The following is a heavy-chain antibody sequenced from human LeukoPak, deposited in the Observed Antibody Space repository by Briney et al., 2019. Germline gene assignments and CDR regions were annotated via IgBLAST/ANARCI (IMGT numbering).Heavy chain of an antibody. D-gene: IGHD3-3*01. V-gene: IGHV4-34*01. Sequence: SETLSLTCAVYGGSFSGYYWSWIRQPPGKGLEWIGEINHSGSTNYNPSLKSRVTISVDTSKYQFSLKLSSVTAADTAVYYCARGQTYYDFWSGYHYDWFDPWGQGTLVTVSS. CDR3: ARGQTYYDFWSGYHYDWFDP. CDR2: INHSGST. J-gene: IGHJ5*02. CDR1: GGSFSGYY.